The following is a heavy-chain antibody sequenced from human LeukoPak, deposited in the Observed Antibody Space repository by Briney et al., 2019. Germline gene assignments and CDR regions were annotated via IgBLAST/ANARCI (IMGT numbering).Heavy chain of an antibody. CDR3: ARGRGGYCSSTSCSAGGNWFDR. CDR1: GFTFSSYG. V-gene: IGHV3-33*01. J-gene: IGHJ5*02. Sequence: GSLRLSCAASGFTFSSYGMHWVRQAPGKGLEWVAVIWYDGSNKCYADSVKGRFTISRDNSKNTLYLQMNSLRAEDTAVYYCARGRGGYCSSTSCSAGGNWFDRWGQGTLVTVSS. CDR2: IWYDGSNK. D-gene: IGHD2-2*01.